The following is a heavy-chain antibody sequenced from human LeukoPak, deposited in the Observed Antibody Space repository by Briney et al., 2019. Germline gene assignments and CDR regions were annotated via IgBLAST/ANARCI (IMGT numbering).Heavy chain of an antibody. V-gene: IGHV3-7*01. CDR1: GFTFSSYW. CDR2: IKQDGSEK. Sequence: GGSLRLSCAASGFTFSSYWMSWVRQAPGKGLEWVANIKQDGSEKYYVDSVKGRFTISRDNAKNSLYLQMNSLRAEDTAVYYCARERGIQLWPEDFDYWGQGTLVTVSS. CDR3: ARERGIQLWPEDFDY. D-gene: IGHD5-18*01. J-gene: IGHJ4*02.